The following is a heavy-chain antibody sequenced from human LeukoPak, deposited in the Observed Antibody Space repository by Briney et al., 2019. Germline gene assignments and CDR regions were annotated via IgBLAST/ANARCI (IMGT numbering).Heavy chain of an antibody. CDR3: ANYYDSSGSLGY. D-gene: IGHD3-22*01. V-gene: IGHV4-39*07. Sequence: PSETLSLTCTVSGGSISSSSYYWGWIRQPPGKGLEWIGSIYYSGSTYYNPSLKSRVTISVDTSKNQFSLKLSSVTAADTAVYYCANYYDSSGSLGYWGQGTLVTVSS. J-gene: IGHJ4*02. CDR1: GGSISSSSYY. CDR2: IYYSGST.